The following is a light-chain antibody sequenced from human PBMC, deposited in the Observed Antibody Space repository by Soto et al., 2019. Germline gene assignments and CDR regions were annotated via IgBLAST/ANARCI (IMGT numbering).Light chain of an antibody. CDR2: AVS. Sequence: QSALTQPASVSGSPGQSITISCSGTSSDIGSYDHVAWYQQFPGKSPKLIIYAVSDRPSGVSDRFSGSKSCISASLTIPRPPPEPEAAYCCISYPDRPSYLYGTGTKVPV. J-gene: IGLJ1*01. CDR3: ISYPDRPSYL. V-gene: IGLV2-14*03. CDR1: SSDIGSYDH.